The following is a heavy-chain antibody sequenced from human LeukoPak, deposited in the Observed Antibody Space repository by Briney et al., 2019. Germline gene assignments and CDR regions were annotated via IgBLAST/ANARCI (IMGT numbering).Heavy chain of an antibody. CDR2: IYPVDSDT. J-gene: IGHJ5*02. CDR3: ARTLMITFGGVIGDNWFDP. V-gene: IGHV5-51*01. Sequence: GESLKISCKGSGYSFTSYWIGWVRQMPGKGLEWMGIIYPVDSDTRYSPSFQGQVTISADKSISTAYLQWSSLKASDTAMYYCARTLMITFGGVIGDNWFDPWGQGTLVTVSS. CDR1: GYSFTSYW. D-gene: IGHD3-16*02.